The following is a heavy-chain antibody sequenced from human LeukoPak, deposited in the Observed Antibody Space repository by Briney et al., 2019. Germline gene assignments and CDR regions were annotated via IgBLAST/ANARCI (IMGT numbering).Heavy chain of an antibody. CDR2: IDWDDDK. Sequence: SGPTLVNPTQTLTLTCTFSGFSLSTRGMCVSWVRQPPGKALEWLALIDWDDDKYYSTSLKTRLTISKGTSKNQVVLTMTNMDPVDTATYYCARIAQYSGYDVFDYWGQGTLVTVSS. V-gene: IGHV2-70*20. J-gene: IGHJ4*02. CDR3: ARIAQYSGYDVFDY. CDR1: GFSLSTRGMC. D-gene: IGHD5-12*01.